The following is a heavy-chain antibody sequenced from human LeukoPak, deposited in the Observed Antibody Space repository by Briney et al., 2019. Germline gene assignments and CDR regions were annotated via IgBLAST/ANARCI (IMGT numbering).Heavy chain of an antibody. D-gene: IGHD3-9*01. V-gene: IGHV3-21*01. Sequence: GGSLRLSCAASGFTFSSYSMNWVRQAPGKGLEWVSSISSSSSYIYYADSVKGRFTISRDNAKNSLYLQMNSLRAEDTAVYYCARGPYDILTGYHYRPPGAFDIWGQGTMVTVSS. CDR1: GFTFSSYS. CDR3: ARGPYDILTGYHYRPPGAFDI. CDR2: ISSSSSYI. J-gene: IGHJ3*02.